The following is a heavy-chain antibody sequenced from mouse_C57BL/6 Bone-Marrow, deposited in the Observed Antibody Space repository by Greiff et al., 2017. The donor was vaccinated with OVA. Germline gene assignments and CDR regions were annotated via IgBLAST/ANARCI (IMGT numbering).Heavy chain of an antibody. D-gene: IGHD2-3*01. J-gene: IGHJ3*01. V-gene: IGHV1-15*01. Sequence: VQLVESGAELVRPGASVTLSCKASGYTFTDYEMHWVKQTPVHGLEWIGAIDPETGGTAYNQKFKGKAILTADNSSSTAYMELRSLTSEDSAVYYCTRPYDGYYGAYWGQGTLVTVSA. CDR3: TRPYDGYYGAY. CDR1: GYTFTDYE. CDR2: IDPETGGT.